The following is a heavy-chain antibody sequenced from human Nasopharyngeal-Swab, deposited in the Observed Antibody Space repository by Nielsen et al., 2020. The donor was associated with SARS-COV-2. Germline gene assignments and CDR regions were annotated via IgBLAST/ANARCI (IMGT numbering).Heavy chain of an antibody. D-gene: IGHD3-22*01. Sequence: GESLKLSCAASGFTFSSYCMSWVRQAPGKGLEWVANIKQYGSEKYYVDSVKGRFTISRDNAKNSLYLQMNSLRAEDTAVYYCAKKHDYYDSSGYITGDFDYWGQGTLVTVSS. J-gene: IGHJ4*02. CDR1: GFTFSSYC. CDR3: AKKHDYYDSSGYITGDFDY. CDR2: IKQYGSEK. V-gene: IGHV3-7*02.